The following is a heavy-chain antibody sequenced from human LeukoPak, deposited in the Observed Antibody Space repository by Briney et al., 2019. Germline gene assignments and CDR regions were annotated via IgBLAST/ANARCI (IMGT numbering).Heavy chain of an antibody. J-gene: IGHJ6*03. CDR1: GGSMTSGSYY. D-gene: IGHD3-22*01. V-gene: IGHV4-61*02. CDR3: ARSFYYYDSSGYYANYYYYMDV. CDR2: IYTSGST. Sequence: SETLSLTCTVSGGSMTSGSYYWSWIRQPAGKGLEWIGRIYTSGSTNYNPSLKSRVTMSVDTSKNQFSLKLSSVTAADTAVYYCARSFYYYDSSGYYANYYYYMDVWGKGTTVTISS.